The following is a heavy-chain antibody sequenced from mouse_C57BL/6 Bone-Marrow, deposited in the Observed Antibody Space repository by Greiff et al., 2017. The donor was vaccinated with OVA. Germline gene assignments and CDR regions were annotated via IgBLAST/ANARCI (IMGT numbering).Heavy chain of an antibody. V-gene: IGHV5-6*01. D-gene: IGHD2-1*01. J-gene: IGHJ3*01. CDR3: ARREYYGNYGFAY. CDR1: GFTFSSYG. Sequence: EVHLVESGGDLVKPGGSLKLSCAASGFTFSSYGMSWVRQTPDKRLEWVATISSGGSYTYYPDSVKGRFTISRDNAKNTLYLQMSSLKSEDTAMYYCARREYYGNYGFAYWGQGTLVTVSA. CDR2: ISSGGSYT.